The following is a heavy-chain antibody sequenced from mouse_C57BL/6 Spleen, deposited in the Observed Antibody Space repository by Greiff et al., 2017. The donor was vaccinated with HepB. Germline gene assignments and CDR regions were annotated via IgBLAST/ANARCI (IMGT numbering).Heavy chain of an antibody. J-gene: IGHJ1*03. V-gene: IGHV1-82*01. D-gene: IGHD2-3*01. CDR3: ARSGYYKYFDV. CDR2: IYPGDGDT. CDR1: GYAFNSSW. Sequence: VQLVESGPELVKPGASVKISCKASGYAFNSSWMNWVKQRPGKGLEWIGRIYPGDGDTNYNGKFKGKATLTADKSSSTAYMQLSSLSSEDSAVYFCARSGYYKYFDVWGTGTTVTVAS.